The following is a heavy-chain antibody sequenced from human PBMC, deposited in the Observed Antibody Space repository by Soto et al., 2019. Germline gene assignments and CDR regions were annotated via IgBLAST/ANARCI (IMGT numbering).Heavy chain of an antibody. J-gene: IGHJ3*02. Sequence: GGSLRLSCAASGFTFSTYAMAWVRQAPGKGLEWVSGVSASGLNTDYADPVKGRFYISRDNSKNTVSLHMNSLRAEDTAVYYCARDSLNWAFVQQLAPGVISDAFDMWGLGTKVTVSS. V-gene: IGHV3-23*01. CDR3: ARDSLNWAFVQQLAPGVISDAFDM. CDR2: VSASGLNT. CDR1: GFTFSTYA. D-gene: IGHD1-1*01.